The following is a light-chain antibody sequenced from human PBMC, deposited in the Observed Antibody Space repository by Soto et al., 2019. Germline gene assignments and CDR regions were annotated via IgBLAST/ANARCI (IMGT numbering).Light chain of an antibody. V-gene: IGKV3-20*01. CDR3: QQYGSSHRAT. Sequence: EIVLTQSPGPLSLSPGERATLSCRASQSVRSSYLAWYQQKPGQAPRLLIYGASSRATGIPDRFSGSGSGTDFTLTISRLEPEDFAGYYCQQYGSSHRATFGQGTRLEIK. CDR1: QSVRSSY. CDR2: GAS. J-gene: IGKJ5*01.